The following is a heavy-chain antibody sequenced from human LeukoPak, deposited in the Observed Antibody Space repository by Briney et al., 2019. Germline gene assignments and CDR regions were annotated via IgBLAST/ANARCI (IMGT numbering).Heavy chain of an antibody. CDR2: IRGSGGIT. CDR1: GFTFSRYG. D-gene: IGHD2-2*01. V-gene: IGHV3-23*01. CDR3: AKMRRYCDSSSCYHFDL. J-gene: IGHJ4*02. Sequence: GGSLRLSCVASGFTFSRYGMSWVRQAPGKGLEWVSYIRGSGGITYYADSVKGRFTISRDNSKSTLYLQMDSLRAEDTAVYYCAKMRRYCDSSSCYHFDLWGQGALVPVSS.